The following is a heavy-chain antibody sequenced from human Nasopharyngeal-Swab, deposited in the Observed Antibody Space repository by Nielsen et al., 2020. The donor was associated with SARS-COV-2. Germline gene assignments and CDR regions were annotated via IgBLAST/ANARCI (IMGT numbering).Heavy chain of an antibody. CDR3: ARDGTAAALDY. CDR2: ITTSSSYI. J-gene: IGHJ4*02. Sequence: GESLKISCAASGFTFSSYNMNWVRQAPGKGLEWVSSITTSSSYIYYADSVKGRFTISRDNSKNTLYLQMNSLRAEDTAVYYCARDGTAAALDYWGQGTLVTVSS. D-gene: IGHD6-13*01. CDR1: GFTFSSYN. V-gene: IGHV3-21*01.